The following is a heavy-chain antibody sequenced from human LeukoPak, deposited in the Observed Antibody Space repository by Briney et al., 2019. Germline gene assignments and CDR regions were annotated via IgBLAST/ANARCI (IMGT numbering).Heavy chain of an antibody. CDR1: GFTFSSYA. CDR3: AKDYGDILTGYCLFDY. D-gene: IGHD3-9*01. Sequence: GGSLRLSCAASGFTFSSYAMSWVRQAPGKGLEWVSAISGSGGSTYYADSVKGRFTISRDSSKNTLYLQMNSLRAEGTAVYYCAKDYGDILTGYCLFDYWGQGTLVTVSS. V-gene: IGHV3-23*01. J-gene: IGHJ4*02. CDR2: ISGSGGST.